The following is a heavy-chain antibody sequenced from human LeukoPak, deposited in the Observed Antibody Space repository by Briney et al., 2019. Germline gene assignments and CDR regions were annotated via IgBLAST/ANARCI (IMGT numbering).Heavy chain of an antibody. J-gene: IGHJ4*02. CDR1: GGSMTSTSYY. V-gene: IGHV4-39*01. D-gene: IGHD2-21*01. CDR3: ARALSVVTSCFDC. Sequence: SETLSLTCTVFGGSMTSTSYYWGWIRQPPGKGLEWIGSVYYTGRPYYNPSLKSRVIISIDTSKNEFSLKLTSVTAADTAVYYCARALSVVTSCFDCWGQGTPVTVSS. CDR2: VYYTGRP.